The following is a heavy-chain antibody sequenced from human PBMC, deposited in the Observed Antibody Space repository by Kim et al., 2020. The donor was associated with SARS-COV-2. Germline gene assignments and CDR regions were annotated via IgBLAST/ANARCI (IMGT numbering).Heavy chain of an antibody. CDR3: ARDTDYYDSSGYYDY. Sequence: QKVQGRVTITRDTSASTAYMELSSLRSEDTAVYYCARDTDYYDSSGYYDYWGQGTLVTVSS. J-gene: IGHJ4*02. D-gene: IGHD3-22*01. V-gene: IGHV1-3*01.